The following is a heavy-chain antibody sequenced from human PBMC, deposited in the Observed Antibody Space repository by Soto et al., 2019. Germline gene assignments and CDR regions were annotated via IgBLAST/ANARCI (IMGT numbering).Heavy chain of an antibody. CDR1: VFTFSIYA. V-gene: IGHV3-30-3*01. CDR3: ARGLSQITMIVVATYY. J-gene: IGHJ4*02. CDR2: ISYDGSNK. D-gene: IGHD3-22*01. Sequence: WGSLRLSCATSVFTFSIYAMPWVRQAPGKGLEWVAVISYDGSNKYYADSVKGRFTISRDNSKNTLYLQMNSLRAEDTAVYYCARGLSQITMIVVATYYWGQGTMVTGSS.